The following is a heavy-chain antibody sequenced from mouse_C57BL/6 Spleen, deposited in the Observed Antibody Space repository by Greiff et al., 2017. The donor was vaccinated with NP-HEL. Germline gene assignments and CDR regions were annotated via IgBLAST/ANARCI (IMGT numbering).Heavy chain of an antibody. J-gene: IGHJ4*01. CDR1: GFSFNTYA. Sequence: DVKLVESGGGLVQPKGSLKLSCAASGFSFNTYAMNWVRQAPGKGLEWVARIRSKSNNYATYYADSVKDRFTISRDDSESMLYLQMNNLKTEDTAMYYCVRHEDDYSYYYAMDYWGQGTSVTVSS. CDR3: VRHEDDYSYYYAMDY. D-gene: IGHD2-4*01. V-gene: IGHV10-1*01. CDR2: IRSKSNNYAT.